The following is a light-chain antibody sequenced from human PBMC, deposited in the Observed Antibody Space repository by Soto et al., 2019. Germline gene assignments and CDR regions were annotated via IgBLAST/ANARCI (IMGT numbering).Light chain of an antibody. J-gene: IGLJ1*01. Sequence: QSVLAQPASVSGSPGQSITISCTGNSDFVGSFSLVSWYQQHPGKAPKVLISECHRRTSGVPDRFSGSSSVTTASLTISGLPADDEADYYCCLCVGGTTYVFGTGTKGTVL. CDR3: CLCVGGTTYV. CDR2: ECH. CDR1: SDFVGSFSL. V-gene: IGLV2-23*01.